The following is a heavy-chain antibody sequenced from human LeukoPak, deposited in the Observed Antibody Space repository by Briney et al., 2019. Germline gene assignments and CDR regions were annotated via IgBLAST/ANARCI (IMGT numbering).Heavy chain of an antibody. J-gene: IGHJ4*02. CDR1: GFTFSSYG. Sequence: PGGSLRLSCAASGFTFSSYGMHWVRQAPGKGLEWVAVISYDGGNKYYADSVKGRFTVSRDNSKNTLYLQMNSLRAEDTAVYYCAKRKDGYNSFDYWGQGTLVTVSS. CDR3: AKRKDGYNSFDY. CDR2: ISYDGGNK. V-gene: IGHV3-30*18. D-gene: IGHD5-24*01.